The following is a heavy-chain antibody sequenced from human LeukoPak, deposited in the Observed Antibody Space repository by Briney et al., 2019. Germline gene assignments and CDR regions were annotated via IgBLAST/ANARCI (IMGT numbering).Heavy chain of an antibody. CDR1: GFTFSSYA. CDR3: AREKESYGLTFDY. CDR2: ISSSGDRT. V-gene: IGHV3-23*01. Sequence: GGSLRLSCAASGFTFSSYAMHWVRQAPGKGLEWVAAISSSGDRTYFVESVKGRFTISRDNSKNTLYLQMNSLRAEDTAVYYCAREKESYGLTFDYWGQGTLVTVSS. J-gene: IGHJ4*02. D-gene: IGHD5-18*01.